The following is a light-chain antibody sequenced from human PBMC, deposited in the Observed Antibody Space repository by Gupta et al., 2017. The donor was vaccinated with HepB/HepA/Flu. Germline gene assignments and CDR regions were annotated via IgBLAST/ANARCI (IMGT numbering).Light chain of an antibody. J-gene: IGLJ2*01. CDR3: QAWDSSTVV. V-gene: IGLV3-1*01. CDR1: KLGDKY. CDR2: QDS. Sequence: SYELTQPPSVSVSPGQTASITCSGDKLGDKYACWYQQKPGQSPVLVIYQDSKRPSGIPERFSGSNSGNTVTLTISGTQAMDEADYYCQAWDSSTVVFGGGIKLTVL.